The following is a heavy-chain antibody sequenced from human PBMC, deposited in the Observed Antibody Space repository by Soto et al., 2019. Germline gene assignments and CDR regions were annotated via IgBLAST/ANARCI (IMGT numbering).Heavy chain of an antibody. CDR1: GGSISSGGYY. CDR2: IYYSGST. D-gene: IGHD2-21*01. J-gene: IGHJ6*03. CDR3: ASSPRLPYYMDV. Sequence: SETLSLTCTVSGGSISSGGYYWSWIRQHPGKGLEWIGYIYYSGSTYYNPSLKSRVTISVDTSKNQFSLKLSSVTAADTAVYYCASSPRLPYYMDVWGKGTTVTVSS. V-gene: IGHV4-31*03.